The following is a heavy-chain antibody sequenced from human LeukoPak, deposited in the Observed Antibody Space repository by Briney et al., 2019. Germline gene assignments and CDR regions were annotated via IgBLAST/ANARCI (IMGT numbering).Heavy chain of an antibody. CDR3: ARQHCSGGDCYFFD. CDR2: ISDSGANT. Sequence: GGSLRLSCAASGFTFSTYAMSWVRQAPGKGLEWVSTISDSGANTYYADSVRGRFTISRDNSKNTLYLQLNSLRAEDTAVYYCARQHCSGGDCYFFDWGQGTLVTVSS. J-gene: IGHJ4*02. V-gene: IGHV3-23*01. D-gene: IGHD2-15*01. CDR1: GFTFSTYA.